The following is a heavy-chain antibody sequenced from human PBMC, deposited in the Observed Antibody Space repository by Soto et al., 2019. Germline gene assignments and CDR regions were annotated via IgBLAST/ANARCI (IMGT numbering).Heavy chain of an antibody. Sequence: QVQLVQSGAEVKKPGASVKVSCKASGYTFTSYAIXXXXXXXXXXXXWMGWISAYNGKTNYAQKLQGRVTMTTDTXXXXXYXXXXXXXXXXXXVXYCARGWFGXXVDYFDFWGQGTLVTVSS. CDR2: ISAYNGKT. CDR1: GYTFTSYA. CDR3: ARGWFGXXVDYFDF. V-gene: IGHV1-18*01. D-gene: IGHD3-10*01. J-gene: IGHJ4*02.